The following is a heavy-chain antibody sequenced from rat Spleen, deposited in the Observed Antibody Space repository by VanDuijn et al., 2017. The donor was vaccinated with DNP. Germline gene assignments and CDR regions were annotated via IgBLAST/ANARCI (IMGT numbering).Heavy chain of an antibody. D-gene: IGHD1-1*01. V-gene: IGHV2-30*01. CDR3: VRDGGGGDFDY. CDR1: GFSLTTYN. J-gene: IGHJ2*01. Sequence: QVQLKESGPALVQPSQTLSLTCTVSGFSLTTYNMHWVRQPTGKGLEWMGVIWTAGNTDSHLALKSRLSLGRDTSKSQISLEMNSLQTEDTANYCCVRDGGGGDFDYWGQGVMVTVSS. CDR2: IWTAGNT.